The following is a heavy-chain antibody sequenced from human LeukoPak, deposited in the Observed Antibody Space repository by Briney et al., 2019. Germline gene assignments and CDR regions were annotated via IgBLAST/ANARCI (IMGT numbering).Heavy chain of an antibody. Sequence: GGSLRLSCAASGSTFSGYSMTWVRQAPGKGLEWVSYISGSGTNIYNADSMKGRFTISRDNAKNPMYLQMNSLRDEDTAVYYCVRETAYSFDCWGQGTLVTVSS. CDR2: ISGSGTNI. V-gene: IGHV3-48*02. D-gene: IGHD1-14*01. CDR3: VRETAYSFDC. CDR1: GSTFSGYS. J-gene: IGHJ4*02.